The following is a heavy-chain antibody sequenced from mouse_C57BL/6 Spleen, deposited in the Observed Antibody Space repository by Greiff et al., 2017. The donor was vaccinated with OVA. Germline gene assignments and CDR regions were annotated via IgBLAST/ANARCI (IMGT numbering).Heavy chain of an antibody. D-gene: IGHD2-1*01. Sequence: QVQLKQSGAELVRPGASVTLSCKASGYTFTDYEMHWVKQTPVHGLEWIGAIDPETGGTAYNQKFKGKAILTADKSSSTAYMELRSLTSEDSAVYYCTRIYYGNSYWYFDVWGTGTTVTVSS. CDR2: IDPETGGT. CDR1: GYTFTDYE. J-gene: IGHJ1*03. V-gene: IGHV1-15*01. CDR3: TRIYYGNSYWYFDV.